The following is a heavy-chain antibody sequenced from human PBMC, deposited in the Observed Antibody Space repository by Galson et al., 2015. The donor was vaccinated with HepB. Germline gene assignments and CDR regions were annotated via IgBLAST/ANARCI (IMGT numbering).Heavy chain of an antibody. V-gene: IGHV3-48*01. Sequence: SLRLSCAASGFTFSSYSMNWVRQAPGKGLEWVSYISSSSSTIYYADSVKGRFTISRDNAKNSLYLQMNSLRAEDTAVYYCARDPYYDFWSGYYSYYYGMDVWGQGTTVTVSS. J-gene: IGHJ6*02. CDR3: ARDPYYDFWSGYYSYYYGMDV. D-gene: IGHD3-3*01. CDR2: ISSSSSTI. CDR1: GFTFSSYS.